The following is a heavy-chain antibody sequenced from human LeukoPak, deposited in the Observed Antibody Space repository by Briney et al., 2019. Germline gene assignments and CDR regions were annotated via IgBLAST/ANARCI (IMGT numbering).Heavy chain of an antibody. CDR3: ASGDVFNY. V-gene: IGHV3-23*01. D-gene: IGHD4-17*01. J-gene: IGHJ4*02. Sequence: PGGSLRRSCAASGFTFSSYAMSWVRQAPGKGLEWVSAISGSGGSTYYADSVKGRFTISRDNAKNSLFLQMNSLRAEDTAVYFCASGDVFNYWGQGTLVTVSS. CDR1: GFTFSSYA. CDR2: ISGSGGST.